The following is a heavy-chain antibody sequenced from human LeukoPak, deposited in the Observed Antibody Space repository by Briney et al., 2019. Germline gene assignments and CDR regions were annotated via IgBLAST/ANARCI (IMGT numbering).Heavy chain of an antibody. J-gene: IGHJ6*03. CDR1: GYTFTGYY. CDR2: INPNSGGT. D-gene: IGHD3-22*01. V-gene: IGHV1-2*02. CDR3: ATHYYDSSGPYRTLPGYYYYMDV. Sequence: ASVKVSCKASGYTFTGYYMHWVRQAPGQGLEWMGWINPNSGGTNYAQKFQGRVTMTRDTSISTAYMELSRLRSDDTAVYYCATHYYDSSGPYRTLPGYYYYMDVWGKGTTVTISS.